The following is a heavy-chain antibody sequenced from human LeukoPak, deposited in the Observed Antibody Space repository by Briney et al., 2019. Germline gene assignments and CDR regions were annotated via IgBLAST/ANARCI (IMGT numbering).Heavy chain of an antibody. Sequence: GGSLRLSCAAFGFTFSSSSMNWVRQAPGKGLEWVAVIWYDGSNKYYADSVKGRFTISRDNSKNTLYLQMNSLRAEDTAVYYCARDGYYYDSSGHNYVDYWGQGTLVTVSS. CDR1: GFTFSSSS. V-gene: IGHV3-33*08. D-gene: IGHD3-22*01. CDR3: ARDGYYYDSSGHNYVDY. J-gene: IGHJ4*02. CDR2: IWYDGSNK.